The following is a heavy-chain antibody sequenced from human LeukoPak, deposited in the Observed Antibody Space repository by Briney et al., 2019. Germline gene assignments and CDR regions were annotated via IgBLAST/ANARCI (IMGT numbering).Heavy chain of an antibody. CDR1: GGSISSSSYY. CDR3: ARHPASIAAASVHWYFDL. J-gene: IGHJ2*01. CDR2: IYYSGST. D-gene: IGHD6-13*01. V-gene: IGHV4-39*01. Sequence: SETLSLTCTVSGGSISSSSYYWGWICQPPGKGLEWIVSIYYSGSTYYNPSLKSRVTISVDTSKNQFSLKLSSATAADTAVYYCARHPASIAAASVHWYFDLWGRGTLVTVSS.